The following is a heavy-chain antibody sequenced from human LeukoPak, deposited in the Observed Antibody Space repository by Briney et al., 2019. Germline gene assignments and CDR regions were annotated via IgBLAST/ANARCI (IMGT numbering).Heavy chain of an antibody. Sequence: SQTLSLTCTVSGGSISSGSYYWSWIRQPAGKGLEWIGRIYTSGSTNYNPSLRSRVTISVDTSKKQFSLKLSSVTAADTAVYYCARDSSMVRGVFDYWGQGTLVTVSS. CDR1: GGSISSGSYY. D-gene: IGHD3-10*01. CDR3: ARDSSMVRGVFDY. J-gene: IGHJ4*02. CDR2: IYTSGST. V-gene: IGHV4-61*02.